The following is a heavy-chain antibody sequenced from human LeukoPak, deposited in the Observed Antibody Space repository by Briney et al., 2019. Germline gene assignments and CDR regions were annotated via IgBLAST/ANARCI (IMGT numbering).Heavy chain of an antibody. J-gene: IGHJ4*01. D-gene: IGHD6-19*01. Sequence: GGSLRLSCAASGFTFSNSAMSWVRQAPGKGLEWVSTLSGSGITTYYADSVKGRFTISRDNSKNTLYLQMNSLRAEDTAVHYCAKGIYSSGWSYFDYWGHGTLVIVSS. CDR2: LSGSGITT. CDR1: GFTFSNSA. CDR3: AKGIYSSGWSYFDY. V-gene: IGHV3-23*01.